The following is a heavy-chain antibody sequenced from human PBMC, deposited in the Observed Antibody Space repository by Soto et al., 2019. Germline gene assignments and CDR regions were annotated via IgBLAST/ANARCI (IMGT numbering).Heavy chain of an antibody. D-gene: IGHD5-12*01. V-gene: IGHV4-34*01. J-gene: IGHJ4*02. CDR3: ERGQEGVVATH. CDR1: GGSLSGFY. CDR2: IKDGGYT. Sequence: QVQLQQWGAGLLTPSETLSLNCAVNGGSLSGFYWSWIRQPPGKGLEWIGEIKDGGYTNYSPSLKSRATISSDRSNNQFSLRMNSVTAADTGVYYCERGQEGVVATHWDQGALVTVSS.